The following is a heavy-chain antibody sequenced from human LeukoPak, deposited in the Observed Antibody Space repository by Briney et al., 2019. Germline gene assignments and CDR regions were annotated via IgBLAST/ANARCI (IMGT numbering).Heavy chain of an antibody. V-gene: IGHV3-30*07. D-gene: IGHD1-1*01. CDR1: GFTFSSYA. J-gene: IGHJ5*02. Sequence: GGSLRLSCAASGFTFSSYAMHWVRQAPGKGLEWVAVISYDGSNKYYADSVKGRFTISRDNSKNTLYLQMNSLRAEDTAVYYCAKGGTTHDYNWFDPWGQGTLVTVSS. CDR2: ISYDGSNK. CDR3: AKGGTTHDYNWFDP.